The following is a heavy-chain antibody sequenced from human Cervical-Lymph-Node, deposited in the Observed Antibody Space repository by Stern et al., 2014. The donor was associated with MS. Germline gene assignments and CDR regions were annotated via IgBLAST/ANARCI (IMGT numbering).Heavy chain of an antibody. CDR2: IYYTGET. CDR1: GGSITSSSHY. J-gene: IGHJ6*02. Sequence: QLQLQESGPGLVKPSETLSLTCTVSGGSITSSSHYWGWIRQPPGKGLEWIGNIYYTGETYYNPSLKSRSPFSLDPSGALFSLNLSSVTAADTAVFYCARIAGGYLYYYGMDVWGQGTTVTVSS. CDR3: ARIAGGYLYYYGMDV. D-gene: IGHD3-16*01. V-gene: IGHV4-39*01.